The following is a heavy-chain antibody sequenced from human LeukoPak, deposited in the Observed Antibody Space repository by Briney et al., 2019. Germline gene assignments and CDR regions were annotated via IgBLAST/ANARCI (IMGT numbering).Heavy chain of an antibody. CDR3: AKDLRQWLVHGYFDY. J-gene: IGHJ4*02. Sequence: GGSLRLSCAASGFTFSSYAMSWVRQAPGKGLEWVSAISGSGGSTYYADSVKGRFTISRDNSKNTMYLQMNSLRAEDTAVYYCAKDLRQWLVHGYFDYWGQGTLVTVSS. V-gene: IGHV3-23*01. D-gene: IGHD6-19*01. CDR1: GFTFSSYA. CDR2: ISGSGGST.